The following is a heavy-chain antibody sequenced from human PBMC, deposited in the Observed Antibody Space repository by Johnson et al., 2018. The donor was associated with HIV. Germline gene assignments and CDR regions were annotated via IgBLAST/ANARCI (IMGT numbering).Heavy chain of an antibody. Sequence: EVQLVESGGGLVQPGGSLRLSCAASGFTFRSYWMSWVRQAPGKGLEWVANINQDGSEEYYVDSVKGRFTISRDNAKNSLYLQLNSLTAADTAVYYCARERGPWKHLWLRDAFDIWGQGTMVTVSS. CDR2: INQDGSEE. J-gene: IGHJ3*02. CDR1: GFTFRSYW. V-gene: IGHV3-7*01. CDR3: ARERGPWKHLWLRDAFDI. D-gene: IGHD5-18*01.